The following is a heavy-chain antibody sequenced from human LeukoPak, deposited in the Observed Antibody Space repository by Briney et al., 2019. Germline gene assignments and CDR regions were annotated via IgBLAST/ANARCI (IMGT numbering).Heavy chain of an antibody. Sequence: GGSLRLSCAASGFTFSTYWMTWVRQAPGKGLEWVANIKQDGSETYYVDSVKGRFTISRDNAKNPLYLQMNSLRAEDTAVYYCARVDGGSTCPDYWGQGTLVTVSS. CDR1: GFTFSTYW. CDR3: ARVDGGSTCPDY. D-gene: IGHD6-13*01. V-gene: IGHV3-7*01. J-gene: IGHJ4*02. CDR2: IKQDGSET.